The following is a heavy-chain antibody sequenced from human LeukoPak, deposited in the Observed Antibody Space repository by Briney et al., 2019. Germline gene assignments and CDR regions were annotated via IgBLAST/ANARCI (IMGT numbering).Heavy chain of an antibody. D-gene: IGHD3-22*01. J-gene: IGHJ4*02. CDR3: ARGSTARYYYDRSGYYRGAFDY. Sequence: GASVKVSCKASGYTFTDYYMHWVRQAPGQGLEWMGWINPNSGDTYYAQKLQGRVTMTTDTSTSAAYMELRSLRSDDTAVYYCARGSTARYYYDRSGYYRGAFDYWGQGTLVTVSS. CDR1: GYTFTDYY. V-gene: IGHV1-2*02. CDR2: INPNSGDT.